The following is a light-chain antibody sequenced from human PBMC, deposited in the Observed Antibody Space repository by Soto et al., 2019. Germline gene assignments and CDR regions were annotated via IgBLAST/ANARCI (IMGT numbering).Light chain of an antibody. J-gene: IGLJ1*01. CDR2: DVT. Sequence: QSALTQPRSVSGSPGQSLTISCTGTSSDVGGYNYVSWYQQHPGKVPKLMIYDVTKRPSGVPDRFSGSKSGNTASLTISGLQYEDEADYYCCSHAGSYTYVFGTGTKVTVL. V-gene: IGLV2-11*01. CDR1: SSDVGGYNY. CDR3: CSHAGSYTYV.